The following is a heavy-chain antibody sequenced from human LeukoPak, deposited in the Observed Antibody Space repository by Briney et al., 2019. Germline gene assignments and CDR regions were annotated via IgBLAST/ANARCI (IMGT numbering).Heavy chain of an antibody. CDR1: GGSISSSNW. D-gene: IGHD1-26*01. J-gene: IGHJ6*02. Sequence: RETLSLTCAVSGGSISSSNWWSWARQPPRKGLEWIGENYHSGSTNYNPSLKSRVTISVDKSKNQFSLKLSAVTAADTAVYYCARHSYDYYGLDVWGQGTTITVSS. CDR2: NYHSGST. CDR3: ARHSYDYYGLDV. V-gene: IGHV4-4*03.